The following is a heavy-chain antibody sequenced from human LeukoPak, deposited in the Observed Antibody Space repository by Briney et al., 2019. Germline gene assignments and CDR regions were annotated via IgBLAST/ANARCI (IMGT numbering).Heavy chain of an antibody. CDR2: VSHTGAT. J-gene: IGHJ3*01. V-gene: IGHV4-59*01. CDR3: ARDRRGSFYTFDL. D-gene: IGHD1-26*01. Sequence: SETLSLTCSVSGASINGYFWSWVRQTPEKVLQWIGYVSHTGATTSNPTLESRVSITIDTSKSQISLTMTSVTAADSALYYCARDRRGSFYTFDLWGPGTIVSVS. CDR1: GASINGYF.